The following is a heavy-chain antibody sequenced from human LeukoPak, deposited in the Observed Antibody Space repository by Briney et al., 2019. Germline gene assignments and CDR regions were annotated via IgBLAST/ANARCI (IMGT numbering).Heavy chain of an antibody. CDR3: ARLILTGSKRGIDY. J-gene: IGHJ4*02. CDR1: GGSISSSSYY. D-gene: IGHD3-9*01. V-gene: IGHV4-39*01. Sequence: SETLSLTCTVSGGSISSSSYYWGWIRQPPGKGLEWFGSIYYSGSTYYNPSLKSRVTISVDTSKNQFSLKLSSVTAADTAVYYCARLILTGSKRGIDYWGQGTLVTVSS. CDR2: IYYSGST.